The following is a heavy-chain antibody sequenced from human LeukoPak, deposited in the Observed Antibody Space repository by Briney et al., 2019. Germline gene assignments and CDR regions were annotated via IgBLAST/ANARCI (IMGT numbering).Heavy chain of an antibody. D-gene: IGHD4-23*01. Sequence: SETLSLTCTVSGGSINNYYWSWIRQPPGKGLEWVGYIYSSGSTNYKPSLKSRATISVDTSKNQFSLKLTSVTAADTAVYYCARESAVTLGTDAFDIWGQGTMVTVSS. V-gene: IGHV4-4*08. CDR3: ARESAVTLGTDAFDI. CDR2: IYSSGST. CDR1: GGSINNYY. J-gene: IGHJ3*02.